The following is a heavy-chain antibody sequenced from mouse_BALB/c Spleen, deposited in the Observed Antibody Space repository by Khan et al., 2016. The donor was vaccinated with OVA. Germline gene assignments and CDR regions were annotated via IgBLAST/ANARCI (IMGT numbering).Heavy chain of an antibody. Sequence: QVQLKESGPGLVAPSQSLSITCTVSGFSLTSYGVSWVRQPPGKGLEWLGVIWGDGNTTFHSALRSRLSISKDNSKSQDFLKLNSLQTDDTATYYCAKDRGYYAVDYWGQGTSVTVSS. CDR1: GFSLTSYG. CDR2: IWGDGNT. CDR3: AKDRGYYAVDY. V-gene: IGHV2-3*01. J-gene: IGHJ4*01.